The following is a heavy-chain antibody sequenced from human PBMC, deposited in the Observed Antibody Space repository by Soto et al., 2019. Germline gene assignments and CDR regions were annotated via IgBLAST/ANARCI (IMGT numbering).Heavy chain of an antibody. V-gene: IGHV1-18*01. CDR2: ISAYNGNT. J-gene: IGHJ6*03. Sequence: ASGKVSCKASGYTFTSYGISWVRQAPGQGLEWMGWISAYNGNTNYAQKLQGRVTMTTDTSTSTAYMELRSLRSDDTAVYYCARVYVPAAMVAVYYYYTDVWGKGTPVTLYS. D-gene: IGHD2-2*01. CDR1: GYTFTSYG. CDR3: ARVYVPAAMVAVYYYYTDV.